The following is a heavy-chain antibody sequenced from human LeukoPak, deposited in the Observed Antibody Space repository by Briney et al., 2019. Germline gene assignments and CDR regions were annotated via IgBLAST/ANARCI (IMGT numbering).Heavy chain of an antibody. CDR3: ARDRSYYYDSSGDAFDI. Sequence: PGGSLRRSCAASGFTFSSYEMNWVRQAPGKGLEWVSSISSSSSYIYYADSVKGRFTISRDNAKNSLYLQMNSLRAEDTAVYYCARDRSYYYDSSGDAFDIWGQGTMVTVSS. CDR2: ISSSSSYI. CDR1: GFTFSSYE. V-gene: IGHV3-21*01. D-gene: IGHD3-22*01. J-gene: IGHJ3*02.